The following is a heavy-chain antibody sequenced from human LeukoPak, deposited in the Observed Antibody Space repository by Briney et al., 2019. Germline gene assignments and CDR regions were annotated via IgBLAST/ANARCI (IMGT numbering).Heavy chain of an antibody. V-gene: IGHV1-46*01. CDR1: GYTFTSYY. CDR2: INPSGGST. Sequence: ASVKVSCKASGYTFTSYYMHWARQAPGQGLEWMAIINPSGGSTRYAQKFQGRVTMTRDTSTNTVYMELSSLRSEDTAVYYCARDPRPSYDSSDYYYPGDYWGQGTLVTVSS. CDR3: ARDPRPSYDSSDYYYPGDY. D-gene: IGHD3-22*01. J-gene: IGHJ4*02.